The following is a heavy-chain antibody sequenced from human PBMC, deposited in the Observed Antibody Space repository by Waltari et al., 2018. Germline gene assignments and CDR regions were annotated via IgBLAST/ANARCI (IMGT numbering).Heavy chain of an antibody. CDR1: GGAFRSYA. CDR2: IIPIFDTA. D-gene: IGHD1-26*01. J-gene: IGHJ4*02. V-gene: IGHV1-69*01. CDR3: ARDSGSYHLLDY. Sequence: QVQLVQSGAEVKKPGSSVKVSCKASGGAFRSYALSWVRQAPGQGLEWMGGIIPIFDTANYAQKFQGRVTITADESTSTAYMELSSLRSEDTAVYYCARDSGSYHLLDYWGQGTLVTVSS.